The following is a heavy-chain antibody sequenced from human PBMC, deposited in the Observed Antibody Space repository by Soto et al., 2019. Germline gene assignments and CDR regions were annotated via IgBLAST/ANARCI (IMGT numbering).Heavy chain of an antibody. D-gene: IGHD3-22*01. CDR3: ARVDYYDTADNRHNTGWFDP. CDR1: GYSISSGYY. V-gene: IGHV4-38-2*01. J-gene: IGHJ5*02. Sequence: SETLSLTCGVSGYSISSGYYWGWIRQPPGKGLEWIGSLYHSGGTFYNPSLKSRVTISVHTSKNQFSLKLSSVTAAETAVYLCARVDYYDTADNRHNTGWFDPWGQGTLVTVSS. CDR2: LYHSGGT.